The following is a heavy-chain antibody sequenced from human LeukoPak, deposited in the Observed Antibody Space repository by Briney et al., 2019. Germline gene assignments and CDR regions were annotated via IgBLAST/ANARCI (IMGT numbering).Heavy chain of an antibody. Sequence: PGGSLRLSCAASGFTFSRFALSWVRQAPGKGLEWVSGVSYIRVATYYADSVKGRFTISRDDSQNILYLQMNGLRAEDTAVYFCAKGFREFDTSTSYSSFDTWGQGTMVTVS. D-gene: IGHD5-18*01. J-gene: IGHJ3*02. V-gene: IGHV3-23*01. CDR1: GFTFSRFA. CDR3: AKGFREFDTSTSYSSFDT. CDR2: VSYIRVAT.